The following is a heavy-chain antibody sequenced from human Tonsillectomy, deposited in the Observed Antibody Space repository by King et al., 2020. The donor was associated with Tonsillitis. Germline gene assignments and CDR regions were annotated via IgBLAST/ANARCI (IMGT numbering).Heavy chain of an antibody. CDR1: GYTFTAYY. J-gene: IGHJ5*02. CDR3: ARDGGGWFGWFGP. Sequence: QLVQSGAEVKKPGASVKVSCKVSGYTFTAYYIHWVRQAPGQGLEWMGMINPSGGSTTYAQKFQGRVTMTRDTFTSTVYMELSSLRSEDTAVYYCARDGGGWFGWFGPGGQGTLVTVSS. D-gene: IGHD3-10*01. CDR2: INPSGGST. V-gene: IGHV1-46*03.